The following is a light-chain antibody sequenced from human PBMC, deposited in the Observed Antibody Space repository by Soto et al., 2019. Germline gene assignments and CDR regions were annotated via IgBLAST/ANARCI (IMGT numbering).Light chain of an antibody. V-gene: IGLV2-14*03. Sequence: QSALTQPASVSGSPGQSITISCTGISSDVGDYEHVSWYQQHPGKAPKLMIYDVTYRPSGVSNRFSGSKSGNTASLTISGLQAEDEADYYCCSDTGSDPYVFGTGTKVTVL. CDR2: DVT. J-gene: IGLJ1*01. CDR1: SSDVGDYEH. CDR3: CSDTGSDPYV.